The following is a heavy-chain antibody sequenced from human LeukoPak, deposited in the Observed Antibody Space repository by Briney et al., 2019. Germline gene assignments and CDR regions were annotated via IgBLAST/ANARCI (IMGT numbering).Heavy chain of an antibody. Sequence: SETLSLTCTVSGGSISSYYWSWIRQPPGKGLEWIGYIYYSGSTYYNPSLKSRVTISVDRSKNQFSLKLSSVTAADTAVYYCARGPSGSYYLYFDYWGQGTLVTVSS. CDR3: ARGPSGSYYLYFDY. J-gene: IGHJ4*02. CDR2: IYYSGST. CDR1: GGSISSYY. V-gene: IGHV4-59*12. D-gene: IGHD1-26*01.